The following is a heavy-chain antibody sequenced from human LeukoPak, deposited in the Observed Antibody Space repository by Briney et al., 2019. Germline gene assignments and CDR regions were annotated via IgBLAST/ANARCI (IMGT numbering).Heavy chain of an antibody. CDR3: ARGSELLWFGEFLNWFDP. Sequence: PSETLSLTCTVSGGSISSYYWSWIRQPPGKGLEWIGYIYYSGSTNYNPSLKRRVTISVDTSKNQFSLKLSSVTAADTAVYYCARGSELLWFGEFLNWFDPWGQGTLVTVSS. CDR2: IYYSGST. CDR1: GGSISSYY. J-gene: IGHJ5*02. V-gene: IGHV4-59*01. D-gene: IGHD3-10*01.